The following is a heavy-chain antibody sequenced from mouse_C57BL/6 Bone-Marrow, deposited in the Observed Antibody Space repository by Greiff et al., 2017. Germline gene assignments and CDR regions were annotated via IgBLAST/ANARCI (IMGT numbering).Heavy chain of an antibody. J-gene: IGHJ2*01. V-gene: IGHV1-4*01. CDR1: GYTFTSYT. Sequence: QVQLKESGADLARPGASVKMSCKASGYTFTSYTMHWVKQRPGQGLEWIGYINPSSGYTKYNQKFKGKATLTADKSSSTAYMHPSSLTSEYSGVYYCARTGALDYWGQGTTLTVSS. CDR2: INPSSGYT. CDR3: ARTGALDY.